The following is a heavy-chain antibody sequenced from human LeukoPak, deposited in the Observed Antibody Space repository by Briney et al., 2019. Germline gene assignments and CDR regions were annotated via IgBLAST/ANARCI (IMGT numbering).Heavy chain of an antibody. V-gene: IGHV3-48*01. D-gene: IGHD4-23*01. CDR2: ISSSSSTM. CDR3: ARDLDGNSIWYFDL. CDR1: GFSFSSYS. J-gene: IGHJ2*01. Sequence: PGGSLRLSCAASGFSFSSYSMNWVRQAPGKGLEWVSYISSSSSTMYYADSVKGRFTISRDNAKKSLFLQMSSLRAEDTAIYYRARDLDGNSIWYFDLWGRGTLVTVSS.